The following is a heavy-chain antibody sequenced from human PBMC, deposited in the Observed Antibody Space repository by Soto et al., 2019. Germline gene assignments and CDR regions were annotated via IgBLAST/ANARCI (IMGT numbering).Heavy chain of an antibody. J-gene: IGHJ6*02. CDR3: ARDQYYDFWSGSARYGMDV. Sequence: PSETPSLTCTVSGGSISSGGYYWSWIRQHPGKGLEWIGYIYYSGSTYYNPSLKSRVTISVDTSKNQFSLKLSSVTAADTAVYYCARDQYYDFWSGSARYGMDVWGQGTTVTVSS. CDR2: IYYSGST. CDR1: GGSISSGGYY. V-gene: IGHV4-31*03. D-gene: IGHD3-3*01.